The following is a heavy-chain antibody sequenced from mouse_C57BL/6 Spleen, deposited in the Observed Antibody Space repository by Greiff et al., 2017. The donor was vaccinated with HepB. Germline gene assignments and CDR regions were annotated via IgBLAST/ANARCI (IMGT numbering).Heavy chain of an antibody. J-gene: IGHJ1*03. Sequence: QVQLKESGPGLVQPSQSLSITCTVSGFSLTSYGVHWVRQSPGKGLEWLGVIWRGGSTDYNAACMSRLSITKDNSKSQGFFKMNSLQADDTARYYCAKNPFTTVVEGGYFDGWGTGTTVTVSS. CDR2: IWRGGST. CDR3: AKNPFTTVVEGGYFDG. V-gene: IGHV2-5*01. D-gene: IGHD1-1*01. CDR1: GFSLTSYG.